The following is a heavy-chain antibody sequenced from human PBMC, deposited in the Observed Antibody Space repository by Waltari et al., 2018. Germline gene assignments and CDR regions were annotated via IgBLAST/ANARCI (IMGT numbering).Heavy chain of an antibody. V-gene: IGHV5-51*01. CDR3: ARQTPCSGGSCYSSGYYYYMDV. J-gene: IGHJ6*03. D-gene: IGHD2-15*01. CDR2: ISPCDSYT. CDR1: GYSFTSYW. Sequence: EVQLVQSGAEVKKPGESLKISCKGSGYSFTSYWIGWVRKMPGKGLEGMGIISPCDSYTRYSPSSQGQVTISADQSISTSYLQWSSLKASDTAMYYCARQTPCSGGSCYSSGYYYYMDVWGKGTTVTVSS.